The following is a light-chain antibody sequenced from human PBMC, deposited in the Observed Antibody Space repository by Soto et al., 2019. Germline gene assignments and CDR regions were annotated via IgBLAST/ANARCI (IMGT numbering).Light chain of an antibody. J-gene: IGKJ3*01. CDR3: QQYNNWPIT. Sequence: DIQMTQSPSSLSASVGDRVTITCRASQGISDFLAWYQQKPGKAPRLLIYGASTRATGIPARFSGSGSGTEFTLTISSLQSEDFAVYYCQQYNNWPITFGPGTKVDIK. V-gene: IGKV1-NL1*01. CDR1: QGISDF. CDR2: GAS.